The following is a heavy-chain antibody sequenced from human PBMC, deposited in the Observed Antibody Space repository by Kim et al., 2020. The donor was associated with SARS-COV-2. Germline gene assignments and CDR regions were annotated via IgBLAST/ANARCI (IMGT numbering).Heavy chain of an antibody. Sequence: SLKGRFTISRDNSKNTLYLQMNSLRAEDTAVYYCARGPWEYPLLFDGMDVWGQGTTVTVSS. V-gene: IGHV3-30*07. J-gene: IGHJ6*02. D-gene: IGHD2-2*01. CDR3: ARGPWEYPLLFDGMDV.